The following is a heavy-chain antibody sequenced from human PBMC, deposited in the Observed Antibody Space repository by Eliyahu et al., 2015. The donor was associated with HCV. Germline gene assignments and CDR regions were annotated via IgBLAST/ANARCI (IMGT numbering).Heavy chain of an antibody. J-gene: IGHJ5*02. CDR1: GVIVSSNY. Sequence: EVQLVESGGGLIQPGGSLRLTCAASGVIVSSNYMNWVRQAPGKGLGWGAVIYIGGSTFYADSVRGRFTISRDNSKNMVFLQMNSLRAEDTAMYYCARAVGYSSDWYGWLDPWGQGTLVTVSS. CDR2: IYIGGST. D-gene: IGHD6-13*01. CDR3: ARAVGYSSDWYGWLDP. V-gene: IGHV3-53*01.